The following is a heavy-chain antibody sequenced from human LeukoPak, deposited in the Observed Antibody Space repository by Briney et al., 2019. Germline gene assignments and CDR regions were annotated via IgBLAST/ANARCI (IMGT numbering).Heavy chain of an antibody. CDR3: ARNGPSGIPDY. J-gene: IGHJ4*02. CDR1: GGTFSSYA. CDR2: INPSGGST. V-gene: IGHV1-46*01. D-gene: IGHD2-21*01. Sequence: ASVKVSCKASGGTFSSYAISWVRQAPGQGLEWVGMINPSGGSTSYAQKFQGRVTMTRDTSTTTVYMELSSLRSEDTAMYYCARNGPSGIPDYWGQGTLVTVSS.